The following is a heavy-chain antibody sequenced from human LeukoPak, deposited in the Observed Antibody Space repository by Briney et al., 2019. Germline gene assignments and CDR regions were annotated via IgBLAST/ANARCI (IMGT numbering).Heavy chain of an antibody. J-gene: IGHJ4*01. CDR3: ARNVHYHSGTYHSAFDY. Sequence: GGSLRLSRAASGFTFSSYAMHWVRQAPGKGLEWVAVIRYDGTNTYYADSVKGRFTISRDNSKNTLYLQMNSLRAEDTAMYYCARNVHYHSGTYHSAFDYSGPGTLVTVSS. CDR2: IRYDGTNT. D-gene: IGHD3-10*01. CDR1: GFTFSSYA. V-gene: IGHV3-30*04.